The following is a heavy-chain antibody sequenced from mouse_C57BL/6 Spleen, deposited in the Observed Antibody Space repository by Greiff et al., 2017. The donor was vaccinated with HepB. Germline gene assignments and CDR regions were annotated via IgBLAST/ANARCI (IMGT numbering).Heavy chain of an antibody. CDR3: ARYDRPYWYFDV. CDR2: INPSSGYT. J-gene: IGHJ1*03. CDR1: GYTFTSYT. D-gene: IGHD2-12*01. V-gene: IGHV1-4*01. Sequence: VQLVESGAELVRPGASVKMSCKASGYTFTSYTMHWVKQRPGQGLEWIGYINPSSGYTKYNQKFKDKATLTADKSSSTAYMQLSSLTSEDSAVYYCARYDRPYWYFDVWGTGTTVTVSS.